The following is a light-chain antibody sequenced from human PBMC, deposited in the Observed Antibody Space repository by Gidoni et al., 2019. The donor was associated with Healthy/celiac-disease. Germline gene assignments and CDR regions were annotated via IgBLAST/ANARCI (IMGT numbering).Light chain of an antibody. Sequence: QPVLTQPPSVSGAPGHRVTIACTGSSSNIGAGYDVHWYQQLPGTAPKLLLYGNSTRPSGVPDRFSGSKSGTSASLAITGLQAEDEADYYCQSYDSSLSGSVFGGGTKLTVL. J-gene: IGLJ3*02. CDR1: SSNIGAGYD. CDR2: GNS. V-gene: IGLV1-40*01. CDR3: QSYDSSLSGSV.